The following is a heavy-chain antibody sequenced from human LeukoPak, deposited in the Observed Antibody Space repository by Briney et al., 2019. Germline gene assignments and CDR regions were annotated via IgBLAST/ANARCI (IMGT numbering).Heavy chain of an antibody. Sequence: GGSLRPSCAASGFTFYSYAMNGVPQTREGGLEWVSTFSGSGGSIYYADPLKGRFTISRDNSKNTVYLQMNTLSPEDTAMYYCAKGDYYGSGTYFGRNIRGPFDHWGQGTLVTVSS. V-gene: IGHV3-23*01. J-gene: IGHJ4*02. CDR3: AKGDYYGSGTYFGRNIRGPFDH. CDR2: FSGSGGSI. CDR1: GFTFYSYA. D-gene: IGHD3-10*01.